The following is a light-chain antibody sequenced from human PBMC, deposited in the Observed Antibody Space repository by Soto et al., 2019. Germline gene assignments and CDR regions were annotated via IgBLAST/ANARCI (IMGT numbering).Light chain of an antibody. J-gene: IGKJ2*01. CDR3: QQSYSTPMYT. CDR2: AAS. CDR1: QSISSY. V-gene: IGKV1-39*01. Sequence: DIQMTQSPSSLSASVGDRVTITCRASQSISSYLNWYQQKPGKAPKLLIYAASTLQSGVPSRFSGSGSGTAFTLTISSLQPEDFSTYYYQQSYSTPMYTFGPGTKLEIK.